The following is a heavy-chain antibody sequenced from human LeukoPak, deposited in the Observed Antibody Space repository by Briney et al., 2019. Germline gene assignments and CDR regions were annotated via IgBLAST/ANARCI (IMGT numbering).Heavy chain of an antibody. CDR1: GYTFAGYY. CDR2: INPNSGGT. Sequence: ASVKVSCKASGYTFAGYYMHWVRQAPGQGLEWMGWINPNSGGTNYAQKFQGRVTMTRDTSISTAYMEQSRLRSDDTAVYYCARGNRIAARPGDAFDIWGQGTMVTVSS. J-gene: IGHJ3*02. CDR3: ARGNRIAARPGDAFDI. V-gene: IGHV1-2*02. D-gene: IGHD6-6*01.